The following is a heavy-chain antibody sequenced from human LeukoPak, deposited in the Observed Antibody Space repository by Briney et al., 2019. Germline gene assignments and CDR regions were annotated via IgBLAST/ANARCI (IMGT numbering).Heavy chain of an antibody. J-gene: IGHJ4*02. D-gene: IGHD3-22*01. CDR1: CYTFTSYG. V-gene: IGHV1-18*01. CDR2: ISAYNGNT. CDR3: AREDSSGYYYVDY. Sequence: ASVKVSCKASCYTFTSYGISWVRQAPGQGLEWMGWISAYNGNTNYAQKLQGRVTMTTDTSTSTAYMELSSLRSEDTAVYYCAREDSSGYYYVDYWGQGTLVTVSS.